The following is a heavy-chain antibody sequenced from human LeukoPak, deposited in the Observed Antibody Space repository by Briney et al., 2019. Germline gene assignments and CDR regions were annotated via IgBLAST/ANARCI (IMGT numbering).Heavy chain of an antibody. D-gene: IGHD2-2*01. CDR3: ARVPVYCSSTSCADINYYYYMDV. CDR2: IHHSGST. Sequence: SETLSLTCTVSGGSISSGGYYWSWIRQPPGKGLEWIGYIHHSGSTYYNPSLKSRVTISVDRSKNQFSLKLSSVTAADTAVYYCARVPVYCSSTSCADINYYYYMDVWGKGTTVTVSS. J-gene: IGHJ6*03. CDR1: GGSISSGGYY. V-gene: IGHV4-30-2*01.